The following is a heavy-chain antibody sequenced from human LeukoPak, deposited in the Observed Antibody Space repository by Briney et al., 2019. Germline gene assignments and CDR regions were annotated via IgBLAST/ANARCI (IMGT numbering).Heavy chain of an antibody. J-gene: IGHJ4*02. D-gene: IGHD3-16*01. CDR3: AREGEGYFDY. CDR2: IKQDGSEK. V-gene: IGHV3-7*01. Sequence: PGGSLRLSCVASGFTFSSYWMSWVRQAPGKGLEWVANIKQDGSEKYYVDSVKGRFTISRDNAKNSLYLQMNSLRAEDTAVYYCAREGEGYFDYWGQGTLVTVSS. CDR1: GFTFSSYW.